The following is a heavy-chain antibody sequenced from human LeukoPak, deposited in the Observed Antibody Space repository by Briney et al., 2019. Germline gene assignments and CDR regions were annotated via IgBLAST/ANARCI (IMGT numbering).Heavy chain of an antibody. D-gene: IGHD3-22*01. J-gene: IGHJ5*02. CDR3: AREYTYYYDSSRFDP. V-gene: IGHV7-4-1*02. CDR1: GYTFTSYY. CDR2: INTNTGNP. Sequence: ASVKVSCKASGYTFTSYYMHWVRQAPGQGLEWMGWINTNTGNPTYAQGFTGRFVFSLDTSVSTAYLQISSLKAEDTAVYYCAREYTYYYDSSRFDPWGQGTLVTVPS.